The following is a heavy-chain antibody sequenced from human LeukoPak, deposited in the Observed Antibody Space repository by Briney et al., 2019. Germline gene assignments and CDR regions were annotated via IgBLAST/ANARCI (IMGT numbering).Heavy chain of an antibody. CDR3: ARDVGDGYSFGDY. CDR1: GFTFSSYA. D-gene: IGHD5-24*01. V-gene: IGHV3-30-3*01. CDR2: ISYDGSNK. Sequence: GRSLRLSCAASGFTFSSYAMHWVRQAPGKGLEWVAVISYDGSNKYYADSVKGRFTISRDNSKNTLYLQMNSLRAEDTAVYYCARDVGDGYSFGDYWGQRTLVTVSS. J-gene: IGHJ4*02.